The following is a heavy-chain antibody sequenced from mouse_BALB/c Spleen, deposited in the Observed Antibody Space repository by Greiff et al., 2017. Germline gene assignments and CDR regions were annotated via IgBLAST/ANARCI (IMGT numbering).Heavy chain of an antibody. Sequence: DVKLVESGGGLVQPGGSRKLSCAASGFTFSSFGMHWVRQAPEKGLEWVAYISSGSSTIYYADTVKGRFTISRDNPKNTLFLQMTSLRSEDTAMYYCAKGGYYRVPYYFDYWGQGTTLTVSS. CDR3: AKGGYYRVPYYFDY. J-gene: IGHJ2*01. V-gene: IGHV5-17*02. CDR1: GFTFSSFG. D-gene: IGHD2-3*01. CDR2: ISSGSSTI.